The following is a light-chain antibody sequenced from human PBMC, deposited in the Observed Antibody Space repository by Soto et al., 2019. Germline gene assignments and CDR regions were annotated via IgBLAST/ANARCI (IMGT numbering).Light chain of an antibody. Sequence: DIVLTQSPATLSVSPGERVTLSCRASQGVDINLAWYQQKPGQAPRLLIYGASTRATDMPGRFRGSGAGAEFTLTISSLQSEDSAVYYCQQYRGWPRTFGQGTKVEIK. CDR3: QQYRGWPRT. J-gene: IGKJ1*01. CDR1: QGVDIN. CDR2: GAS. V-gene: IGKV3D-15*01.